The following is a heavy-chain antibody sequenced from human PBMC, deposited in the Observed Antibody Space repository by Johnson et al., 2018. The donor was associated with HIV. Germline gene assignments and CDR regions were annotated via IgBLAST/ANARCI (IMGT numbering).Heavy chain of an antibody. CDR1: GFTVSSYY. V-gene: IGHV3-66*01. Sequence: VQLVESGGGLVQPGGSLRLSCAASGFTVSSYYMSWVRQAPGKGLEWVSVLFSGGSIYFADSVKGRFTISRDNSKNTLYLQMNSLRAEDTAVYYCARGTGISVADTALTTFDICGQWTMVTVSS. CDR3: ARGTGISVADTALTTFDI. J-gene: IGHJ3*02. CDR2: LFSGGSI. D-gene: IGHD6-19*01.